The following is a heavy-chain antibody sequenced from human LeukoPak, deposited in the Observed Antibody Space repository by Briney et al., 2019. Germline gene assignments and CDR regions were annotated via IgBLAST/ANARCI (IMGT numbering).Heavy chain of an antibody. V-gene: IGHV1-69*05. J-gene: IGHJ4*02. Sequence: GSSVKVSCKTSGDTFSNDAISWLRQAPGQGPEWMGDIIPKFGTSNYAQKLRGRVSITTDDSTTTAFMELSRLNSDDTAVYFCARRSRQPRHAYFDSWGLGTLVTVSS. CDR2: IIPKFGTS. CDR1: GDTFSNDA. CDR3: ARRSRQPRHAYFDS. D-gene: IGHD1-1*01.